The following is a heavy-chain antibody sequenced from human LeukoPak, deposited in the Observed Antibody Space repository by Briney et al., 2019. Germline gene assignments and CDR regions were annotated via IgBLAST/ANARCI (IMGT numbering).Heavy chain of an antibody. CDR3: AKEVSGGYYYENDYFDY. V-gene: IGHV3-23*01. D-gene: IGHD3-22*01. CDR1: GFTFSSYA. J-gene: IGHJ4*02. CDR2: ISGSGGST. Sequence: GGSLRLSCAASGFTFSSYAMSWVRQAPGKGLEWVSAISGSGGSTYYADSVKGRFTISRDNSKNTLYLQMNSLRAEDTAVYYCAKEVSGGYYYENDYFDYWGQGTLVTVSS.